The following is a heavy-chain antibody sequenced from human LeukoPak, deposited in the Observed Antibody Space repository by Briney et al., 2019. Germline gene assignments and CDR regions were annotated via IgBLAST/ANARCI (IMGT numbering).Heavy chain of an antibody. CDR2: IYHSGTT. CDR1: GYSIRSGYY. J-gene: IGHJ4*02. Sequence: SETLSLTCTVSGYSIRSGYYWGWIRQPPGKGLEWIGNIYHSGTTWYNPSLKSRVTISVDTSKNQFSLKLNSVTATDTAVYYCARNSGSYFPFDYWGQGTLVTVSS. CDR3: ARNSGSYFPFDY. V-gene: IGHV4-38-2*02. D-gene: IGHD1-26*01.